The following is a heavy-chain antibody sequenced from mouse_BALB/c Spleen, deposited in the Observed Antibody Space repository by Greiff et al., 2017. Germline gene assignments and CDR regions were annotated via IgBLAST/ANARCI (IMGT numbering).Heavy chain of an antibody. Sequence: QVQLQQSGAELAKPGASVKMSCKASGYTFTSYWMHWVNQRPGQGLEWIGYINPSTGYTEYNQKFKDKATLTADKSSSTAYMQLSSLTSEDSAVYYCARGRDYDGFAYWGQGTLVTVSA. CDR2: INPSTGYT. J-gene: IGHJ3*01. CDR1: GYTFTSYW. CDR3: ARGRDYDGFAY. V-gene: IGHV1-7*01. D-gene: IGHD2-4*01.